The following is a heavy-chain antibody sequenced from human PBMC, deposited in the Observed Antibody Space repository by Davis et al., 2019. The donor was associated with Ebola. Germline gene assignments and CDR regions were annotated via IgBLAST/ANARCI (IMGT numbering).Heavy chain of an antibody. CDR1: GGSISSSNW. D-gene: IGHD2-15*01. Sequence: MPSETLSLTCAVSGGSISSSNWWSWVRQPPGKGLEWIGEIYHSGSTNYNPSLKSRVTISVDKSKNQFSLKLSSVTAADTAVYYCARQVIVVVVAATHNWFDPWGQGTLVTVSS. J-gene: IGHJ5*02. V-gene: IGHV4-4*02. CDR3: ARQVIVVVVAATHNWFDP. CDR2: IYHSGST.